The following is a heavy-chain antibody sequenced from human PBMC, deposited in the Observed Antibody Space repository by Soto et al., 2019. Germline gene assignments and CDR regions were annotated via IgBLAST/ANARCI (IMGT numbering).Heavy chain of an antibody. D-gene: IGHD5-12*01. Sequence: SETLSLTCTVSGGSISSYYWSWVRQPPGKGLEWIGYIYYSGSTNYNPSLKSRVTISVDTSKNQFSLKLSSVTAADTAVYYCVKSGYSGYESWFDPWGQGTLVTVSS. J-gene: IGHJ5*02. CDR3: VKSGYSGYESWFDP. CDR2: IYYSGST. CDR1: GGSISSYY. V-gene: IGHV4-59*01.